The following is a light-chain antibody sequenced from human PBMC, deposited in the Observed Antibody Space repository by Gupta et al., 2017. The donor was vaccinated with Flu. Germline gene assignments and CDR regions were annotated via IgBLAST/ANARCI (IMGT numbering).Light chain of an antibody. J-gene: IGKJ2*01. Sequence: DIVLTQFPGTLSLSPAERATLSCGASQSVSSTYLAWYQQKPGQAPRLLIYAASSRATGIPDRFSGSGSGADFTLTISRLEPEDFAVYYCQQDCSPPYTFGQGTKLEI. CDR2: AAS. V-gene: IGKV3-20*01. CDR3: QQDCSPPYT. CDR1: QSVSSTY.